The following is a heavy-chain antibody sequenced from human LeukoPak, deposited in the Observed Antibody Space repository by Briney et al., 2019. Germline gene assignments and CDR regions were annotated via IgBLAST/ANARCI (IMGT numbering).Heavy chain of an antibody. D-gene: IGHD2/OR15-2a*01. CDR1: GFTFSDYY. CDR3: ARDSMTTFVRRREYNWFDP. V-gene: IGHV3-11*01. Sequence: GGSLRLSCAASGFTFSDYYMSWIRQAPGKGLEWVSYISSSGSTIYYADSVKGRFTISRDNAKNSLYPQMNSLRAEDTAVYYCARDSMTTFVRRREYNWFDPWGQGTLVTVSS. J-gene: IGHJ5*02. CDR2: ISSSGSTI.